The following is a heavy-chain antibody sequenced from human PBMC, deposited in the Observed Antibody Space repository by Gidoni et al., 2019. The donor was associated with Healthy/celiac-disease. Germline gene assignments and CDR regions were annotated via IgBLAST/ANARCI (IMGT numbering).Heavy chain of an antibody. V-gene: IGHV3-49*05. D-gene: IGHD3-16*01. CDR1: GFTFGAYA. Sequence: EVQLVESGGALVKPGRSLRLSCTASGFTFGAYAMSWFRQAPGKGLEWVGFIRSKAYGGKTEYAASVKGRFTISRDDSKSIAYLQMNSLKTEDTAVYYCTRDPDYDYVWGDADYWGQGTLVTVSS. CDR2: IRSKAYGGKT. J-gene: IGHJ4*02. CDR3: TRDPDYDYVWGDADY.